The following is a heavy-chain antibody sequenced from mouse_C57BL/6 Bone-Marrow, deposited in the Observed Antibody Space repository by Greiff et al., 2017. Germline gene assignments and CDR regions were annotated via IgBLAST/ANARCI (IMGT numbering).Heavy chain of an antibody. CDR1: GFTFSDYG. D-gene: IGHD1-1*01. J-gene: IGHJ1*03. CDR3: ARHYYGSSDWYFDV. Sequence: EVQRVESGGGLVKPGGSLKLSCAASGFTFSDYGMHWVRQAPEKGLEWVAYISSGSSTIYYADTVKGRFTISRDNAKNTLFLQMSSLRSEDTAMYDCARHYYGSSDWYFDVWGTGTTVTVSS. CDR2: ISSGSSTI. V-gene: IGHV5-17*01.